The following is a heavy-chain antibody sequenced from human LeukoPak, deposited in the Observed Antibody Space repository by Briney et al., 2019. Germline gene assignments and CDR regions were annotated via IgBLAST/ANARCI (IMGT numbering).Heavy chain of an antibody. CDR1: GFSFSTSGVG. D-gene: IGHD3-22*01. V-gene: IGHV2-5*02. Sequence: SGPTLVKPTQTLTLTCTFSGFSFSTSGVGVGWIRQPPGKALEWLALIYWDDDKRYSPSLNSRLTITKDTSKNQVVLTMTNMDPVDTATYYCAHSSGQFSYDNSDYPPVLFDYWGQGTLVTVSS. J-gene: IGHJ4*02. CDR2: IYWDDDK. CDR3: AHSSGQFSYDNSDYPPVLFDY.